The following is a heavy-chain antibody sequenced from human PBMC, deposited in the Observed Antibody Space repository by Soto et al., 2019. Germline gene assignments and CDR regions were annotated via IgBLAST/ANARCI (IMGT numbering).Heavy chain of an antibody. V-gene: IGHV3-53*01. D-gene: IGHD6-6*01. Sequence: GGSLRLSCAVSGFTVSSNSITWVRQAPGQGLEWVSVLHSDVSTYYVDSVKGRFVISRDNSKNTVYLQMNSLRAEDTAIYYCARELGGSSYNWFDPWGQGTLVTVSS. J-gene: IGHJ5*02. CDR1: GFTVSSNS. CDR3: ARELGGSSYNWFDP. CDR2: LHSDVST.